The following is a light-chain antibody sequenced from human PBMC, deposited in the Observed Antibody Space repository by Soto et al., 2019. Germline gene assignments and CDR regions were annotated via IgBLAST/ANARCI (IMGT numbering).Light chain of an antibody. J-gene: IGKJ4*01. V-gene: IGKV3-20*01. Sequence: DIVLTQSPGTLSLSPGERATLSCRASQSVRSNCLAWYQQKPGQAPRLLIYGASTRATGIPDRFSGSGSATDFTLTISRLEAEDFAVYYCQQYGTSPPLTFGGGTNVELK. CDR2: GAS. CDR1: QSVRSNC. CDR3: QQYGTSPPLT.